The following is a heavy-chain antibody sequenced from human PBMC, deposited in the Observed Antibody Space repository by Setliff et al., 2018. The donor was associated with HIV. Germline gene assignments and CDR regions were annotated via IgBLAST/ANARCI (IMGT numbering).Heavy chain of an antibody. Sequence: PGESLKISCKGSGYSFTSYWIGWVRQMPGKGLEWMGIIYPGDSDTRYSPSFQGQVTISADKSISTAYLQWSSLKASDTAMYYCERRRNDYYDSSGYHYGDAFDIWGQGTMVTVSS. V-gene: IGHV5-51*01. D-gene: IGHD3-22*01. CDR2: IYPGDSDT. CDR3: ERRRNDYYDSSGYHYGDAFDI. J-gene: IGHJ3*02. CDR1: GYSFTSYW.